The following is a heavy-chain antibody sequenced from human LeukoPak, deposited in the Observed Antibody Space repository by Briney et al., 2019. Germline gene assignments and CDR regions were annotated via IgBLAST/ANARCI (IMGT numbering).Heavy chain of an antibody. Sequence: SETLSLTCTVSGGSISSSSYYWDWMRQPPGKGLEWIGSIYHSGSTSYNPSLKSRVTMSVDTSKSQFSLKLSSVTAADTAVYYCAREAPYCGGDCYGYDYWGQGTLVTVSS. CDR2: IYHSGST. V-gene: IGHV4-39*07. CDR1: GGSISSSSYY. CDR3: AREAPYCGGDCYGYDY. J-gene: IGHJ4*02. D-gene: IGHD2-21*02.